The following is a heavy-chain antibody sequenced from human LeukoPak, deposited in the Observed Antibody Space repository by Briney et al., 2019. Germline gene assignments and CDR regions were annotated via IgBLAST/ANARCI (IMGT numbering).Heavy chain of an antibody. CDR3: ARDLGYCSSTSCYSNWFDP. CDR2: IYYSGST. J-gene: IGHJ5*02. Sequence: PSETLSLTCTVSGGSISSGGYYWGWIRQHPGKGLEWIGYIYYSGSTYYNPSLKSRVTISVDTSKNQFSLKLSSVTAADTAVYYCARDLGYCSSTSCYSNWFDPWGQGTLVTVSS. D-gene: IGHD2-2*03. CDR1: GGSISSGGYY. V-gene: IGHV4-31*03.